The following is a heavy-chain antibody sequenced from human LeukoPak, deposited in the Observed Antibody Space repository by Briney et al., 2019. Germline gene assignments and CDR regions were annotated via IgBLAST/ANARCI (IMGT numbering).Heavy chain of an antibody. Sequence: ASVKVSCKASGFTFTSSAMQWVRQARGQRLEWIGWIVVGSGNTNYAQKFQERVTITRDMSTSTAYMELSSLRSEDTAVYYCAADYLVPAALDPWGQGTPVTVSS. CDR1: GFTFTSSA. J-gene: IGHJ5*02. CDR3: AADYLVPAALDP. V-gene: IGHV1-58*02. D-gene: IGHD2-2*01. CDR2: IVVGSGNT.